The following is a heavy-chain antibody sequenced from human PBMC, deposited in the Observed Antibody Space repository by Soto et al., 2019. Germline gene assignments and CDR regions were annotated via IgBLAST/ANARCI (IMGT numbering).Heavy chain of an antibody. CDR1: GFTFSSYA. D-gene: IGHD2-15*01. Sequence: EVQLLESGGDLVQPGGSLRLSCAASGFTFSSYAMSWVRQAPGKGLEWVSSISGSGGTTFYADSVKGRFTISRDNSKNALYLQMTRMRGEDTAVYYCAKELVVVIAATKSYFDYWGQGTLVTVSS. CDR2: ISGSGGTT. V-gene: IGHV3-23*01. CDR3: AKELVVVIAATKSYFDY. J-gene: IGHJ4*02.